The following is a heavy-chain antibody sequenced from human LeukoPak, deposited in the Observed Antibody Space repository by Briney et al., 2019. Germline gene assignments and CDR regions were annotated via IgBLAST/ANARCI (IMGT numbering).Heavy chain of an antibody. Sequence: SETLSLTCAVYGGSFSGYYWSWVRPPPGKGLEWIGEINHSGGTNYNSSLKSGVTISVERSMNQFSLMLSFVTDADTAVYYCARRGYGGGYFKWFFFDYWIQGTLVSVSS. J-gene: IGHJ4*02. CDR2: INHSGGT. D-gene: IGHD6-25*01. CDR3: ARRGYGGGYFKWFFFDY. CDR1: GGSFSGYY. V-gene: IGHV4-34*01.